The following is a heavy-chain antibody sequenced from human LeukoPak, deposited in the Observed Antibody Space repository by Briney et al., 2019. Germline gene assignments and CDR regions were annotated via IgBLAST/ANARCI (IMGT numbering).Heavy chain of an antibody. V-gene: IGHV4-34*01. J-gene: IGHJ4*02. Sequence: SSETLSLTCAVYGXSFSGYYWSWIRQPPGKGLEWIGEINHSGSTNYNPSLKSRVTISVDTSKNQFSLKLSSVTAADTAVYYCARGPHTGVNYYDSSGYYYWGQGTLVTVSS. CDR2: INHSGST. D-gene: IGHD3-22*01. CDR1: GXSFSGYY. CDR3: ARGPHTGVNYYDSSGYYY.